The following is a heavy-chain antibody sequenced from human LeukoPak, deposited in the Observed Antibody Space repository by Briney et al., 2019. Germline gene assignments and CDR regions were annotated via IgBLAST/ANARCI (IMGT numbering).Heavy chain of an antibody. CDR3: ARVFRAYYYDSSCPDY. CDR1: GFTFSSYE. D-gene: IGHD3-22*01. J-gene: IGHJ4*02. V-gene: IGHV3-48*03. CDR2: ISSSGSTI. Sequence: PGGSLRLSCAASGFTFSSYEMNWVRQAPGKGLEWVSYISSSGSTIYYADSVKGRFTISRDNAKNSLYLQMNSLRAEDTAVYYCARVFRAYYYDSSCPDYWGQGTLVTVSS.